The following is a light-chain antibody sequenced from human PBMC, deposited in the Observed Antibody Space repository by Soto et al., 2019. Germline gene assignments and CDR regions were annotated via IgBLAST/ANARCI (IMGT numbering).Light chain of an antibody. V-gene: IGKV3-20*01. Sequence: IVLTQSPGTLSLSPGERATLSCRASQTGSNSYLAWYRQKSAQAPRLLIYGVSTRATGIPDRFSGSGSGTEFTLTISRLEPEDFAVYFCQQYGYSQWTFGQGTKVEIK. J-gene: IGKJ1*01. CDR2: GVS. CDR3: QQYGYSQWT. CDR1: QTGSNSY.